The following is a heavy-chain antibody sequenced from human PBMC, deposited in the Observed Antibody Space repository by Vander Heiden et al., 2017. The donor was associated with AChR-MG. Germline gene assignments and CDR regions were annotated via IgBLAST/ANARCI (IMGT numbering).Heavy chain of an antibody. CDR3: TRLGYGGNSGLDY. J-gene: IGHJ4*02. CDR2: IRSKATSYAT. Sequence: EVQLVESGGGVVQPGGSLKLSCAASGFTFSGSAMRWRRQASGKGLEWVGRIRSKATSYATAYAASVKGRFTISRDDSKNTAYLQMNSLKTEDTAVYYCTRLGYGGNSGLDYWGQGTLVTVSS. CDR1: GFTFSGSA. D-gene: IGHD4-17*01. V-gene: IGHV3-73*02.